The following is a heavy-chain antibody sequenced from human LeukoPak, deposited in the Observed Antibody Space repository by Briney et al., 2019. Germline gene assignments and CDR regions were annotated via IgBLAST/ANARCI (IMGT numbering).Heavy chain of an antibody. V-gene: IGHV4-4*02. CDR1: GGSISSSNW. Sequence: SETLSLTCAVSGGSISSSNWWSWVRQPPGKGLEWIGEIHHSGSTNYNPSLKSRVTTSLDKSKNQFSLKLSSVTAADTAVYYCARDQGCSGGTCYTYFDLWGRGTLVTVSS. D-gene: IGHD2-15*01. CDR2: IHHSGST. CDR3: ARDQGCSGGTCYTYFDL. J-gene: IGHJ2*01.